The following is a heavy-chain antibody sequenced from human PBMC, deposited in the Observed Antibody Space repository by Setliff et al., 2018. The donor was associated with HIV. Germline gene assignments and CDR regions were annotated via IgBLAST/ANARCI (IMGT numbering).Heavy chain of an antibody. Sequence: SETLSLTCTVSGDSIISGDYYWSWIRQSPGKGLEWIGHIHYKGNIDYNASLKSRLAISSDTSKNQFSLNLSSVIAADTAIYFCASFTVVVFGAGEPSWFDPWGQGILVTSPQ. V-gene: IGHV4-30-4*08. CDR2: IHYKGNI. D-gene: IGHD2-15*01. CDR1: GDSIISGDYY. J-gene: IGHJ5*02. CDR3: ASFTVVVFGAGEPSWFDP.